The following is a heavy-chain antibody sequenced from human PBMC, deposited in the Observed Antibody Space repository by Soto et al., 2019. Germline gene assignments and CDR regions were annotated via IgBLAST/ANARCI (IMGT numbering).Heavy chain of an antibody. CDR2: VYYSGST. CDR3: ARHCTNGVCWFDP. Sequence: LSLTCTVSGGSISSYYWSWIRQPPGKGLEWIGYVYYSGSTNYNPSLKSRVTISVDTPKNQFSLKLSSVTAADTAVYYCARHCTNGVCWFDPWGQGTLVTVSS. J-gene: IGHJ5*02. V-gene: IGHV4-59*08. D-gene: IGHD2-8*01. CDR1: GGSISSYY.